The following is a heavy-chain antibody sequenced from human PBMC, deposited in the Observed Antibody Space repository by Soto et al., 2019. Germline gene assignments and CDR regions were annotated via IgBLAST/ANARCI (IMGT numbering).Heavy chain of an antibody. CDR3: AVSGGNYGQRFDY. CDR2: INPNSGGT. D-gene: IGHD1-26*01. Sequence: ASVKVSCKAPGYIFTGYYMHWVRQAPGQGLEWMGWINPNSGGTKYSQKFQDRVTMTRDTSTSTAHMELSRLRSDDTAVYYCAVSGGNYGQRFDYWGQGTLVTVSS. CDR1: GYIFTGYY. J-gene: IGHJ4*02. V-gene: IGHV1-2*02.